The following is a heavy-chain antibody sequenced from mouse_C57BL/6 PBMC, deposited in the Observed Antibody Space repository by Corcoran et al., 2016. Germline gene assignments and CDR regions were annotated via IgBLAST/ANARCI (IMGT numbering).Heavy chain of an antibody. J-gene: IGHJ4*01. D-gene: IGHD2-2*01. CDR1: GYSITSGYY. CDR3: ARVVTKDYAMDY. CDR2: ISYDGSN. V-gene: IGHV3-6*01. Sequence: DVQLQESGPGLVKPSQSLSLTCSVTGYSITSGYYWNWIRQFPGNKLEWMGYISYDGSNNYNPSLKNRISITRDTSKNQFFLKLNSVTTEDTATYYCARVVTKDYAMDYWGQGTSVTVSS.